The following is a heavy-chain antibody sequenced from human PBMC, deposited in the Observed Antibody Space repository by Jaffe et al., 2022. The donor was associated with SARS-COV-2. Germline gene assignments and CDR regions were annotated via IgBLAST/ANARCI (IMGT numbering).Heavy chain of an antibody. CDR3: ARDLVGGASPSSWHSDY. Sequence: QLQLQESGPRLVKPSQTLSLTCTVSGDSINSINFFWSWIRQPAGEGLEWLGRIYATGSTDYNPSLKSRLTISIDPSKNQFSLKLNSVAATDTAVYYCARDLVGGASPSSWHSDYWGQGILVTVSS. J-gene: IGHJ4*02. D-gene: IGHD6-13*01. CDR2: IYATGST. CDR1: GDSINSINFF. V-gene: IGHV4-61*02.